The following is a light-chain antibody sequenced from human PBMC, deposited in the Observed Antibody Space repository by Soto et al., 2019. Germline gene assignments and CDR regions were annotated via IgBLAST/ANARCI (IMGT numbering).Light chain of an antibody. V-gene: IGLV2-8*01. CDR3: SSYAASNNFYFV. J-gene: IGLJ3*02. Sequence: QSALTQPPSASGSPGQAVTISFTGTSSDVGGYNYVSWYQQYPGRAPKLMIYEVTKRPSGVPDRFSGSKSGNTASLTVSGLQAEDEGDYYCSSYAASNNFYFVFGGGTKLTVL. CDR1: SSDVGGYNY. CDR2: EVT.